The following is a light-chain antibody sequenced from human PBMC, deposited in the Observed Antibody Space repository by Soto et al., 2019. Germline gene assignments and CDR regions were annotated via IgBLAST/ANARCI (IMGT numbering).Light chain of an antibody. V-gene: IGKV3-20*01. CDR2: GES. J-gene: IGKJ2*01. CDR3: QRYVDSPPAYT. Sequence: ELVLTQSTGTVSLSPGERATLSCRASQRVSSRNLAWYRQKTGQALILLIFGESNMATGIPDRFSGSGSGTDFTLTISRLEPEECAVYYCQRYVDSPPAYTCGQGTKLEI. CDR1: QRVSSRN.